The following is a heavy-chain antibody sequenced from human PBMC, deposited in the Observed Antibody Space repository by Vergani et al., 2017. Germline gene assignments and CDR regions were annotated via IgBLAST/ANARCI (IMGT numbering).Heavy chain of an antibody. CDR1: GGSFSGYY. Sequence: QVQLQQWGAGLLKPSETLSLTCAVYGGSFSGYYWSWIRQPPGKGLEWIGEINHSGSTNYNPSLKSRVTISVDKSKNQFSLKLSSVTAPDTAVYYCALTTPYCSSTSCRYYYYYGMDVWGQGTTVTVSS. D-gene: IGHD2-2*01. CDR3: ALTTPYCSSTSCRYYYYYGMDV. J-gene: IGHJ6*02. CDR2: INHSGST. V-gene: IGHV4-34*01.